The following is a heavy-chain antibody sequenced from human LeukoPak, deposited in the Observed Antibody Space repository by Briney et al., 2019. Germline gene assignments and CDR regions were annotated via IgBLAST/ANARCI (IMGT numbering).Heavy chain of an antibody. CDR3: ARSAGHCANGVCYSHNWFDP. CDR2: IYPDDSDT. V-gene: IGHV5-51*01. Sequence: GKSLKISCQGSGHSFTNSWIAWVRQQPGKGLEWMGIIYPDDSDTRYNPSFQGQVTISADKSISTAYLQWSSLKAADTAMYYRARSAGHCANGVCYSHNWFDPWGQGTLVTVSS. D-gene: IGHD2-8*01. CDR1: GHSFTNSW. J-gene: IGHJ5*02.